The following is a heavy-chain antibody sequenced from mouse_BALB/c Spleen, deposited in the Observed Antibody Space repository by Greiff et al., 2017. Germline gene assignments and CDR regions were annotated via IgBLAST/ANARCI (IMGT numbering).Heavy chain of an antibody. V-gene: IGHV1-18*01. Sequence: EVKVVESGPELVKPGASVKISCKTSGYTFTEYTMHWVKQSHGKSLEWIGGINPNNGGTSYNQKFKGKATLTVDKSSSTAYMELRSLTSEDSAVYYCARGDGNYVAWFAYWGQGTLVTVSA. CDR3: ARGDGNYVAWFAY. J-gene: IGHJ3*01. D-gene: IGHD2-1*01. CDR1: GYTFTEYT. CDR2: INPNNGGT.